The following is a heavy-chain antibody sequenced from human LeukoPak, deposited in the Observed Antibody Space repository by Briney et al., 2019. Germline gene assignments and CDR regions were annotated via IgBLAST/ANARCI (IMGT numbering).Heavy chain of an antibody. CDR1: GGSFSGYY. J-gene: IGHJ6*02. CDR3: ARGRVTTVGSKNYYYGMDV. V-gene: IGHV4-34*01. Sequence: SEPLSLTCAVSGGSFSGYYWSWIRQPPGKRQKWIGEINHSGSTNYNPSLKGRVTISVDTSKNQFSLKLSSVTAADTAVYYCARGRVTTVGSKNYYYGMDVWGQGTTVTVSS. D-gene: IGHD4-23*01. CDR2: INHSGST.